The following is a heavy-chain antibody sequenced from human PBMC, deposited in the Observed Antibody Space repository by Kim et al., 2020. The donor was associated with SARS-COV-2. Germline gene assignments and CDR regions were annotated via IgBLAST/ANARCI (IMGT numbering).Heavy chain of an antibody. D-gene: IGHD6-19*01. J-gene: IGHJ6*02. CDR1: GFTFSSYG. CDR3: ARDLLPVYSSGWRPHYGMDV. CDR2: IWYDGSNK. Sequence: GGSLRLSCAASGFTFSSYGMHWVRQAPGKGLEWVAVIWYDGSNKYYADSVKGRFTISRDNSKNTLYLQMNSLRAEDTAVYYCARDLLPVYSSGWRPHYGMDVWGQGTTVTVSS. V-gene: IGHV3-33*01.